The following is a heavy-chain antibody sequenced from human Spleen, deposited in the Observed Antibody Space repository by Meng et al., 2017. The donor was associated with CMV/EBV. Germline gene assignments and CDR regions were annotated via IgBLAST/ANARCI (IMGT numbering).Heavy chain of an antibody. CDR2: ISAYNGDT. Sequence: ASVKVSCKASGYIFTKYGVNWMRQAPGQGPEWMGWISAYNGDTMYAPKVQGRVTVTTDTSTNTAYMELRGLRSDDTAVYYCARDAGTIAVSGIGDYWGQGTLVTVSS. D-gene: IGHD6-19*01. CDR3: ARDAGTIAVSGIGDY. J-gene: IGHJ4*02. CDR1: GYIFTKYG. V-gene: IGHV1-18*01.